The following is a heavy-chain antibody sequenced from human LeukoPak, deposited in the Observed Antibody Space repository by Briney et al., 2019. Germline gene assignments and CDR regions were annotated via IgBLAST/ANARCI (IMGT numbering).Heavy chain of an antibody. CDR2: ISSDGSST. Sequence: GGSLRLSCAASGFTFSSYWMHWVRQAPGKGLVWVSRISSDGSSTSYADSVKGRFTISRDNAKNTLYLQMNSLRAEDTAVYYCARPRQTTGVSYWYFDLWGRGTLVTVSS. J-gene: IGHJ2*01. V-gene: IGHV3-74*01. CDR3: ARPRQTTGVSYWYFDL. CDR1: GFTFSSYW. D-gene: IGHD2-8*01.